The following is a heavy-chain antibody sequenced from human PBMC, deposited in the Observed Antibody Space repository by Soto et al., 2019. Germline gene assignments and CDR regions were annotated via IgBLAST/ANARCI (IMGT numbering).Heavy chain of an antibody. CDR3: AKDKVGGTYFYGLDY. J-gene: IGHJ4*02. CDR2: ITRDSGNK. V-gene: IGHV3-9*01. CDR1: GFRFDEHA. D-gene: IGHD1-26*01. Sequence: PRLSCAASGFRFDEHAMHWVRQAPGKGLEWVSGITRDSGNKGYADSVKGRFIVSRDNAKNSLYLQMNSLRPDDTALYYCAKDKVGGTYFYGLDYWGQGALVTVSS.